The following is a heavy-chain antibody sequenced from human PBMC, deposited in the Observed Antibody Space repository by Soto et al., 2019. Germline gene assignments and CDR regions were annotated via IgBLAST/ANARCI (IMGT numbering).Heavy chain of an antibody. D-gene: IGHD3-10*01. CDR3: ARDPSSYYYGSGYYYYGRDV. CDR2: INSDGSST. J-gene: IGHJ6*02. CDR1: GFTFSSYW. Sequence: GGSLRLSCAASGFTFSSYWMHWVRQAPGKGLVWVSRINSDGSSTSYADSVKGRFTISRDNAKNTLYLQMNSLRDEDTAVYYCARDPSSYYYGSGYYYYGRDVWGQGTTVAVSS. V-gene: IGHV3-74*01.